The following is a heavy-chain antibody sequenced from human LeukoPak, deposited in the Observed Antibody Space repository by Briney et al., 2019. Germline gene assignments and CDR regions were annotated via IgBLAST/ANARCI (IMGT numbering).Heavy chain of an antibody. J-gene: IGHJ4*02. CDR2: ISYDGSIK. D-gene: IGHD2-2*01. CDR1: KFTFNSYA. CDR3: AKDSSRYCSSTSCYGDY. V-gene: IGHV3-30-3*01. Sequence: PGGSLRLSCAASKFTFNSYAIHWVRQAPGKGLEWVAFISYDGSIKYYADSVKGRFTISRDNSKNTLYLQMNSLRTEDTAVYYCAKDSSRYCSSTSCYGDYWGQGTLVTVSS.